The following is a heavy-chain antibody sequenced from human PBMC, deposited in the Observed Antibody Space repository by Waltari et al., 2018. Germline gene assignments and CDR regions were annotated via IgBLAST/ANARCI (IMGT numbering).Heavy chain of an antibody. CDR1: GGTFSSYA. J-gene: IGHJ6*02. CDR2: IIPIFGKE. V-gene: IGHV1-69*05. Sequence: QVQLVQSGAEVKKPGSSVKVSCKASGGTFSSYAISWVRQAPGPGLEWMGGIIPIFGKENNAQKFQGRVKITTDESTSTAYMELSSLRSEDTAVYYCASRGYSYGVLSYYYYGMDVWGQGTTVTVSS. CDR3: ASRGYSYGVLSYYYYGMDV. D-gene: IGHD5-18*01.